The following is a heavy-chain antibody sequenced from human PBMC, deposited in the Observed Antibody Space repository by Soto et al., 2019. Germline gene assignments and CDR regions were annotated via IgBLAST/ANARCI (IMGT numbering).Heavy chain of an antibody. CDR3: AADYDSSGYPGY. CDR1: GFTFSSYA. CDR2: ISYGGSNK. J-gene: IGHJ4*02. V-gene: IGHV3-30-3*01. D-gene: IGHD3-22*01. Sequence: PGGSLRLSCAASGFTFSSYAMHWVRQAPGKGLEWVAVISYGGSNKYYADSVKGRFTISRDNSKNTLYLQMNSLRAEDTAVYYCAADYDSSGYPGYWGQGTLVTVSS.